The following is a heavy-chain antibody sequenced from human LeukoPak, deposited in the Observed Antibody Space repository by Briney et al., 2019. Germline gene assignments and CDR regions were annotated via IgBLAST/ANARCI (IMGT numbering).Heavy chain of an antibody. D-gene: IGHD3-10*01. J-gene: IGHJ6*02. CDR1: GFTFNNYA. Sequence: PRGSLRLSCAASGFTFNNYAMNWVRQAPGKGLEWVSGISGSGTYTYYADSVRGRFTISRDNSDNTLYLQMNSLRADDTAEYYCAKDWSFNYGTHYGMDVWGQGTTVTVSS. V-gene: IGHV3-23*01. CDR3: AKDWSFNYGTHYGMDV. CDR2: ISGSGTYT.